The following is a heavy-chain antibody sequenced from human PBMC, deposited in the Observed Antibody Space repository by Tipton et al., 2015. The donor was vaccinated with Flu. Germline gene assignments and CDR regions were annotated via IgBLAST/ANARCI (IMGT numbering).Heavy chain of an antibody. CDR3: ARLVSSGPYWYSDV. Sequence: TLSLTCAVSGFAINSGAYWGWIRQSPERGLEWIAHLYHSGTIYYNPSLKSRVTISADTSKNHFSLRLTAVTAADTAVYYCARLVSSGPYWYSDVWGRGTLVTVSS. V-gene: IGHV4-38-2*01. J-gene: IGHJ2*01. CDR2: LYHSGTI. CDR1: GFAINSGAY. D-gene: IGHD6-25*01.